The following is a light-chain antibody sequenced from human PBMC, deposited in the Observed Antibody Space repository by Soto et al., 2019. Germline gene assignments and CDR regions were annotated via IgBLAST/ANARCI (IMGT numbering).Light chain of an antibody. V-gene: IGKV3-15*01. CDR3: QQYNTWPLT. CDR1: QNIHDK. J-gene: IGKJ4*01. Sequence: EIVMTQSPATLSVSPGERVSLSCRASQNIHDKLAWYQQKPGQTPRLLIYDASTRATGISGSFSGSASGTEFTLTISSLQSEEFAGYYCQQYNTWPLTFGGGTKVDIK. CDR2: DAS.